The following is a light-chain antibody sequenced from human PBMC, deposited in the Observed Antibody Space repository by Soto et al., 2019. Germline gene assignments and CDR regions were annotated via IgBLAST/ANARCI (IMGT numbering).Light chain of an antibody. CDR1: QIISSF. V-gene: IGKV1-39*01. J-gene: IGKJ2*01. CDR3: QQSYSTPYT. Sequence: DIQMTQSPSSLSASVGDRVTITCRASQIISSFLNWYQQEPGKAPTLPIYGASSLQRGVPSRFSGGGSGTDFTLTIGSLQPEDFATYYCQQSYSTPYTFGQGTELEIK. CDR2: GAS.